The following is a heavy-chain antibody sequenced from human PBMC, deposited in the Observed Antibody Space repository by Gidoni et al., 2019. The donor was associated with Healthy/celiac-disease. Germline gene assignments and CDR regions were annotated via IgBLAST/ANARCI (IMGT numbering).Heavy chain of an antibody. Sequence: EVQLVESGGGLVQPGGSLRLSCAASGFTFSSYEMNWVRQAPGKGLEWVSYISSSGSTIYYADSVKGRFTISRDNAKNSLYLQMNSLRAEDTAVYYCAREWDSYGPRTYYFDYWGQGTLVTVSS. CDR1: GFTFSSYE. D-gene: IGHD5-18*01. V-gene: IGHV3-48*03. J-gene: IGHJ4*02. CDR2: ISSSGSTI. CDR3: AREWDSYGPRTYYFDY.